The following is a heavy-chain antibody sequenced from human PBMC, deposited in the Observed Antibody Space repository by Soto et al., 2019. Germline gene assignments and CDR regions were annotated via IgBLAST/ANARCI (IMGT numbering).Heavy chain of an antibody. D-gene: IGHD6-13*01. Sequence: QVQLVESGGGVVQPGRSLRLSCAASGFTFSSYGMHWVRQAPGNGLEWGAVIWYDGSNKQYVDPAKSRFTISRDNSKNTLYLQMNSLRAENTAVYYCARDLCSGWCGAMDVWGQGTTVTVSS. V-gene: IGHV3-33*01. J-gene: IGHJ6*02. CDR3: ARDLCSGWCGAMDV. CDR1: GFTFSSYG. CDR2: IWYDGSNK.